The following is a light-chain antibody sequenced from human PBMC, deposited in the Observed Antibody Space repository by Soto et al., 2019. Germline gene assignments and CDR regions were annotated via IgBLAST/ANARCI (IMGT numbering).Light chain of an antibody. V-gene: IGKV2-28*01. CDR1: QSLLHSNGYKY. CDR2: LGS. CDR3: MQALQRRT. J-gene: IGKJ1*01. Sequence: DIVMTQSPLSLPVTPGEPASISCRSSQSLLHSNGYKYLDWYLQKPGQSPQLLIYLGSNRASGVPDRFSGSGSGTDFTLKISRVEGEDVGVYYFMQALQRRTVGPGTKVEIK.